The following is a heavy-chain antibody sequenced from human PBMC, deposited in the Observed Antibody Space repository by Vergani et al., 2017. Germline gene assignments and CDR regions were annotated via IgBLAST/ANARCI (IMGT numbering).Heavy chain of an antibody. J-gene: IGHJ6*03. V-gene: IGHV1-18*01. Sequence: QVQLVQSGAEVKKPGASVKVSCKASGYTFTSYGISWVRQAPGQGLEWMGWISAYNGNTNYAQKLQGRVTMTTDTSTSTADMALRSLRSDDTAVYYCARDRGIVVVPAAMRHYYYYMDVWGKGTTVTVSS. CDR2: ISAYNGNT. CDR1: GYTFTSYG. CDR3: ARDRGIVVVPAAMRHYYYYMDV. D-gene: IGHD2-2*01.